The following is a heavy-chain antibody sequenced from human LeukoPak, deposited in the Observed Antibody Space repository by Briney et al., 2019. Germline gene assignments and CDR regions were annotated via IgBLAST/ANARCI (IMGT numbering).Heavy chain of an antibody. CDR3: ASGDPTMVRGVIKKNYYYYGMDV. V-gene: IGHV4-34*01. J-gene: IGHJ6*02. CDR1: GGSFSGYY. Sequence: SETLSLTCAVYGGSFSGYYWSWIRQPPGKGLEWIGEINRSGSTNYNPSLKSRVTISVDTSKNQFSLKLSSVTAADTAVYYCASGDPTMVRGVIKKNYYYYGMDVWGQGTTVTVSS. D-gene: IGHD3-10*01. CDR2: INRSGST.